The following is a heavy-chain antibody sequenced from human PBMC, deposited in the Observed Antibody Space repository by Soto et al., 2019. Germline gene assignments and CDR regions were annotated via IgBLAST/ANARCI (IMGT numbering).Heavy chain of an antibody. J-gene: IGHJ4*02. D-gene: IGHD6-19*01. Sequence: EVQLVETGGGLIQPGGSLRLSCAASGFTVSTNYMTWVRQAPGKGLEWVSIIYSGGNTYYAASVQGRFTISRDNSKNTLYLQLNSLRAEDTAVYYCARDKGWYGNDCWGQGTLVTVSS. CDR2: IYSGGNT. CDR1: GFTVSTNY. CDR3: ARDKGWYGNDC. V-gene: IGHV3-53*02.